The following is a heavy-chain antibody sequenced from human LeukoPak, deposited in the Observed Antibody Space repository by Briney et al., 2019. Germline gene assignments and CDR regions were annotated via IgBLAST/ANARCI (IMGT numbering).Heavy chain of an antibody. J-gene: IGHJ4*02. CDR1: GYTFTGYY. V-gene: IGHV1-2*02. CDR2: INPNSGGT. Sequence: ASVKVSCKASGYTFTGYYMHWVRQAPGQGLEWMGWINPNSGGTNYAQKSQGRVTMTRDTSISTAYMKLSRLRSDDTAVYYCAISSLLWFGELSVLDYWGQGTLVTVSS. CDR3: AISSLLWFGELSVLDY. D-gene: IGHD3-10*01.